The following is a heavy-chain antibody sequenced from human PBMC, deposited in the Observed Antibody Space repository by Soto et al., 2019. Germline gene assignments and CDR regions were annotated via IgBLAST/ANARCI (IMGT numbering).Heavy chain of an antibody. D-gene: IGHD3-3*01. CDR2: ISYDGSNK. CDR3: ARDEIRFSWAYGMDV. Sequence: QVQLVESGGGVVQPGRSLRLSCAASGFTFSSYAMHWVRQAPGKGLEWVAVISYDGSNKYYADSVKGRFTISRDNFKNSLYLQMNSLRAEDTAVYYCARDEIRFSWAYGMDVWGQGTTVTVYS. V-gene: IGHV3-30-3*01. CDR1: GFTFSSYA. J-gene: IGHJ6*02.